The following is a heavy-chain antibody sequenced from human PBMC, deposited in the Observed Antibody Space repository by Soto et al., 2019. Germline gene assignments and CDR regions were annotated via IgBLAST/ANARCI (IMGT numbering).Heavy chain of an antibody. Sequence: ASVKVSCKASGCTFTGYYMHWVRQAPGQGLEWMGWINPNSGGTNYAQKFQGRVTMTRDTSISTAYMELSRLRSDDTAVYYCASLGLHCSGGSCHDWFDPWGQGTQVTVSS. J-gene: IGHJ5*02. CDR3: ASLGLHCSGGSCHDWFDP. V-gene: IGHV1-2*02. D-gene: IGHD2-15*01. CDR1: GCTFTGYY. CDR2: INPNSGGT.